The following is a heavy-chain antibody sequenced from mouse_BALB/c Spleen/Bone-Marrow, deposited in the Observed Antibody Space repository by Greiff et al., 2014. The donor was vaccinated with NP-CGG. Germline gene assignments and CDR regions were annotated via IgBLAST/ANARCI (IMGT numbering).Heavy chain of an antibody. D-gene: IGHD1-1*01. J-gene: IGHJ4*01. CDR2: INPGSGGI. CDR3: ARELVRGMDY. V-gene: IGHV1-54*01. Sequence: QVQLQQSGAELVRPGPSVKVSCKASGYAFTNYCMNWIKQSPGKSLEWIGVINPGSGGISYNEKFKGKATWTADKSSSTAYMQLSSLTSDDSAVYFCARELVRGMDYWGQGTSVTVSS. CDR1: GYAFTNYC.